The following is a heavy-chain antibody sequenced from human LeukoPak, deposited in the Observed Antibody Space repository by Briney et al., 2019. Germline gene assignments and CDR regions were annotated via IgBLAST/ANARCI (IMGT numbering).Heavy chain of an antibody. V-gene: IGHV1-2*02. D-gene: IGHD2-15*01. J-gene: IGHJ4*02. CDR3: ARFAHCSGGSCYSTDY. Sequence: ASVKVSCKASGYTFTGYYMHWVRQAPGQGLEWMGWINPNSGGTNYAQKFQGRVTMTRDTSISTAYMELSRPRSDDTAVYYCARFAHCSGGSCYSTDYWGQGTLVTVSS. CDR2: INPNSGGT. CDR1: GYTFTGYY.